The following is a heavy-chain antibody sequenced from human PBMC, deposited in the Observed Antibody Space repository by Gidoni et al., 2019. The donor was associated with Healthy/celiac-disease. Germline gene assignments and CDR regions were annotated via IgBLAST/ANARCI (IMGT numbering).Heavy chain of an antibody. J-gene: IGHJ4*02. V-gene: IGHV4-31*03. CDR3: ARSDGGSPYYFDY. CDR1: GVSISSGGSY. Sequence: QVQLQESGPGLVKPSQTLSLTCSVSGVSISSGGSYWNWIRQHPGKGLEWIGYIFYSGRTYYNPSLKSRVTISVDTSENQFSLKLSSMTAADTAVYYCARSDGGSPYYFDYWGQGTLVTVSS. CDR2: IFYSGRT. D-gene: IGHD4-17*01.